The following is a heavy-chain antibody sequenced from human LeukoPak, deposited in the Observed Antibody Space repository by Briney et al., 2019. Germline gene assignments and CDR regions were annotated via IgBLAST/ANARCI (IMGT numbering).Heavy chain of an antibody. CDR2: IYYRGST. Sequence: SETLSLTCTVSGGSISSYYWSWIRQPPGKGLEGIGYIYYRGSTNYNPSLKSRVTISVDTSKNQFSLKLSSVTAADTAVYYCASSSWYGKFDYWGQGTLVTVSS. D-gene: IGHD6-13*01. V-gene: IGHV4-59*08. J-gene: IGHJ4*02. CDR1: GGSISSYY. CDR3: ASSSWYGKFDY.